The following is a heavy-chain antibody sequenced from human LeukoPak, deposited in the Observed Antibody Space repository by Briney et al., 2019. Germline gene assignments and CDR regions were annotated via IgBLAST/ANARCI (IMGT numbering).Heavy chain of an antibody. D-gene: IGHD4-11*01. Sequence: ASVKVSCKASGYTFTGYYMHWVRQAPGQGLEWMGGIIPIFGTANYAQKFQGRVTITADESTSTAYMELSSLRSEDTAVYYCASDNSTTVTTGHYYYYYMDVWGKGTTVTVSS. J-gene: IGHJ6*03. CDR1: GYTFTGYY. V-gene: IGHV1-69*13. CDR2: IIPIFGTA. CDR3: ASDNSTTVTTGHYYYYYMDV.